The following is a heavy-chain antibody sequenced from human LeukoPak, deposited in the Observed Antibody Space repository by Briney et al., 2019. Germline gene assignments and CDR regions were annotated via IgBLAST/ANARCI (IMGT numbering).Heavy chain of an antibody. CDR3: ARRRVGIAAAGTFDY. CDR2: INHSGST. J-gene: IGHJ4*02. D-gene: IGHD6-13*01. V-gene: IGHV4-34*01. Sequence: SETLSLTCAVSGGSLSDSYWSWLRQPPGKGLEWIGEINHSGSTNYNPSLKSRVTISVDTSKNQFSLKLSSVTAADTAVYYCARRRVGIAAAGTFDYWGQGTLVTVSS. CDR1: GGSLSDSY.